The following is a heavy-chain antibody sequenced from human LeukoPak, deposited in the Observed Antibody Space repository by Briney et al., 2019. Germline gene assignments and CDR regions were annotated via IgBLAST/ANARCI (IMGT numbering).Heavy chain of an antibody. Sequence: GASVKVSCKASGYTFTGYYMHWVRQAPGQGLEWMGWISAYNGNTNYAQKLQGRVTMTTDTSTSTAYMELRSLRSDDTAVYYCARDSRSGYSYGYGAFDIWGQGTMVTVSS. J-gene: IGHJ3*02. CDR3: ARDSRSGYSYGYGAFDI. CDR2: ISAYNGNT. V-gene: IGHV1-18*04. CDR1: GYTFTGYY. D-gene: IGHD5-18*01.